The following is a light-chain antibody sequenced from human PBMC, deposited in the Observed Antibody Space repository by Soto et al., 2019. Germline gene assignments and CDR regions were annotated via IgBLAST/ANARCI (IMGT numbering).Light chain of an antibody. CDR3: MQDLQTPTT. CDR1: QSLLHSDGYNY. Sequence: DIVMTQSPLSLPVTPGEPASISCRSSQSLLHSDGYNYLDWYLQKPGQSPQVLIYMGSIRASVVPDRFSGSGSGTDFTLRISRLEAEDVGVYYCMQDLQTPTTFGQGTKVEIK. J-gene: IGKJ1*01. CDR2: MGS. V-gene: IGKV2-28*01.